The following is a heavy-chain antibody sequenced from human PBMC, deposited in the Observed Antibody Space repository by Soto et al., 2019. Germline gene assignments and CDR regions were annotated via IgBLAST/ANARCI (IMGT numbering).Heavy chain of an antibody. V-gene: IGHV6-1*01. J-gene: IGHJ6*03. CDR3: ARDKVAASAAAGTSGYYYMDV. CDR2: TYYRSKWYN. CDR1: GDSVSSNSAA. Sequence: SQTLSLTCAISGDSVSSNSAAWNWIRQSPSRGLEWLGRTYYRSKWYNDYAVSVKSRITINPDTSKNQFSLQLNSVTPEDTAVYYCARDKVAASAAAGTSGYYYMDVWGKGTTVTVSS. D-gene: IGHD6-13*01.